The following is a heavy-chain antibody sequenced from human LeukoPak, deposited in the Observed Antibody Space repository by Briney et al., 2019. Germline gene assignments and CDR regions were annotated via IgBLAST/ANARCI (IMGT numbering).Heavy chain of an antibody. CDR3: ARGRHDITMIVVVMTSVSYYLDV. Sequence: SETLSLTCAVYGGSISGYHWTWIRQPPGKGLEWIGDINPSGSTYYNPSLKSRLTISVDTSKNQFSLKLRSVTAADTAVYYCARGRHDITMIVVVMTSVSYYLDVWGKGTTVTVS. CDR1: GGSISGYH. J-gene: IGHJ6*03. V-gene: IGHV4-34*01. CDR2: INPSGST. D-gene: IGHD3-22*01.